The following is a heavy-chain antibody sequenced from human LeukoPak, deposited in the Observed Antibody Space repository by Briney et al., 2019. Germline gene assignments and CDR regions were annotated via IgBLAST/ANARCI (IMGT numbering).Heavy chain of an antibody. D-gene: IGHD3-10*01. CDR2: ISSSSYI. CDR3: ARDGSGTTNFDY. V-gene: IGHV3-21*01. Sequence: GGSLRLSCAASGFTFSSYSMNWVRQAPGEGLEWVSSISSSSYIYYADSVKGRFAISRDNAKNSLYLQMNGLRAEDTAVYYCARDGSGTTNFDYWGQGTLVTVSS. J-gene: IGHJ4*02. CDR1: GFTFSSYS.